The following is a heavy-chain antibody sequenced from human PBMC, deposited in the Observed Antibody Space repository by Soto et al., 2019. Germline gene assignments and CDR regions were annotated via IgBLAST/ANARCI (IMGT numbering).Heavy chain of an antibody. CDR1: GFTVNNNY. V-gene: IGHV3-66*01. Sequence: EVQLVESGGGLVQPGGSLRLSCAASGFTVNNNYMSWVRQDPGKGLEWVSIIYSGGSTYYADSVKGRFSTSRDISKNMLFLQMNSLRAEDTAVYYCARGLGTTGYYYGLDFWSQGTLVTVSS. J-gene: IGHJ4*02. CDR2: IYSGGST. CDR3: ARGLGTTGYYYGLDF. D-gene: IGHD3-22*01.